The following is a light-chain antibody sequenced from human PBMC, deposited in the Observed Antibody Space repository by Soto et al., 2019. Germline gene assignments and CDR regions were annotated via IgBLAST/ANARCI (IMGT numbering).Light chain of an antibody. CDR3: QQYNNWPQT. CDR1: QSVTNN. CDR2: GAS. V-gene: IGKV3-15*01. Sequence: EILMTQSPATLSVSPGESATLSCRASQSARASQSVTNNLAWYQQKPGQAPRLLIYGASTRATGIPARFKGSGSGTEFTLNISSLQSEDFAVYYCQQYNNWPQTFGQGTKVEI. J-gene: IGKJ1*01.